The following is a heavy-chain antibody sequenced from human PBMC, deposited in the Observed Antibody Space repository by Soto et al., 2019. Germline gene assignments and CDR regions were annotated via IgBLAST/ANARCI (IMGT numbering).Heavy chain of an antibody. CDR3: SRDGDISGLDA. D-gene: IGHD3-3*01. V-gene: IGHV4-61*01. Sequence: SETLSLTCTVSGGSVSSGSYYWNWIRQPPGKGLEWIGYIYFSGSTNYNPSLKSRVTISIDTSKNQFSLKLSSVTAADTAVYYCSRDGDISGLDAWGQGTLVTVSS. CDR1: GGSVSSGSYY. CDR2: IYFSGST. J-gene: IGHJ5*02.